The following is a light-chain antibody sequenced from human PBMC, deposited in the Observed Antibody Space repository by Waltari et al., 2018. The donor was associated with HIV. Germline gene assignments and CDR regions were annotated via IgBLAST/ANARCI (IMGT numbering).Light chain of an antibody. CDR3: QSYDSSLSGWV. Sequence: QSVLTQPPSVSGAPGQRVTISCPGSSSNIGAGYDVHWYQQLPGTAPKLLIYGNNNRPSGVPDRFPGSKSGTSASLAITGLQAEDEADYYCQSYDSSLSGWVFGGGTKLTVL. V-gene: IGLV1-40*01. J-gene: IGLJ3*02. CDR1: SSNIGAGYD. CDR2: GNN.